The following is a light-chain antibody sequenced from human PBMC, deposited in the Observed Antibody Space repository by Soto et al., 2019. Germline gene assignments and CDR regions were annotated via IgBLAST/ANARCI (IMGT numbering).Light chain of an antibody. Sequence: DIQMTQSPSTLSASVGDRVTITCRASQSISSWLAWYKQKPGKAPNGLIYKASSLESGVPSRFSGSGSGTDFTLTISSLQPDDFATYYCQQYHSYPVTCGQGTRLEIK. J-gene: IGKJ5*01. CDR1: QSISSW. CDR3: QQYHSYPVT. V-gene: IGKV1-5*03. CDR2: KAS.